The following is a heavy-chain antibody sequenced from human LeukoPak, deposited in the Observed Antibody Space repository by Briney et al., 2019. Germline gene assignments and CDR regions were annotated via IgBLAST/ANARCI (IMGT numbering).Heavy chain of an antibody. CDR3: ARVAYSSGWYGTYYYYYYMDV. V-gene: IGHV4-4*02. CDR1: GGSISSSNW. D-gene: IGHD6-19*01. J-gene: IGHJ6*03. Sequence: SGTLSLTCAVSGGSISSSNWWSWVRQPPGKGLEWIGVIYHSGSTNYNPSLKSRVTMSVDTSKNQFSLKLSSVTAADTAVYYCARVAYSSGWYGTYYYYYYMDVWGKGTTVTISS. CDR2: IYHSGST.